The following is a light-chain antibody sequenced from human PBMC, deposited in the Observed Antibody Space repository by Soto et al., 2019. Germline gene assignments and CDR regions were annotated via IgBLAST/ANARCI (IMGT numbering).Light chain of an antibody. CDR3: QQYKSWPPIT. V-gene: IGKV3-15*01. J-gene: IGKJ5*01. CDR2: GAS. CDR1: QSVSSN. Sequence: EIVLTQSPATLSVSPGERVTLSCRASQSVSSNLAWYQQKPGQAPRLLLYGASTRATGTPTRFSGSGSGTEFTLTISSLQSEDFAIYYCQQYKSWPPITFGQGTRL.